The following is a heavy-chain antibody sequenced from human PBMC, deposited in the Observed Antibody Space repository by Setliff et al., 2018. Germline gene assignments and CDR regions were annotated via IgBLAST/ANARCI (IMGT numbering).Heavy chain of an antibody. V-gene: IGHV3-23*01. D-gene: IGHD1-26*01. CDR3: MKKIIAGGGPPYDYFDY. CDR2: INGDGADT. CDR1: GFTFSTYA. J-gene: IGHJ4*02. Sequence: GGSLRLSCAASGFTFSTYAMSWVRQTPGKGLEWIASINGDGADTYYAASMKGRFTISRDNSKRTLYLQMSSLRADDTAVYYCMKKIIAGGGPPYDYFDYWGQGTLVTVSS.